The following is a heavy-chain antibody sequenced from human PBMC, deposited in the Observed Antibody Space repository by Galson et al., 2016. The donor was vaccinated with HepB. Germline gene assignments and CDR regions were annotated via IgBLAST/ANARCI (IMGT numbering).Heavy chain of an antibody. V-gene: IGHV4-31*03. Sequence: TLSPTCTVSGGSISSGAYYWSWIRQHPGKGLEWIGYIYYSGSTYCNPSLKSRVTISIDTSKNQFSLKLSSVTAADTAVYYCARDSRSHGMAAADPWGQGTLVTVSS. CDR3: ARDSRSHGMAAADP. J-gene: IGHJ5*02. D-gene: IGHD6-13*01. CDR2: IYYSGST. CDR1: GGSISSGAYY.